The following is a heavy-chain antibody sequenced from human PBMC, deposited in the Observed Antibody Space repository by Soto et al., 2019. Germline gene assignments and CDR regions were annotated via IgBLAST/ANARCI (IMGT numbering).Heavy chain of an antibody. CDR2: INAGNGNT. CDR1: GYTFTSYD. D-gene: IGHD3-22*01. Sequence: GASVKVSCKASGYTFTSYDINCVRQAPGQRLEWMGWINAGNGNTKYAQKFQGRVTFTRDTSANTAYMELSSLISEDTAVYYCARPKDYDDCLDLWRQGTLVTVS. J-gene: IGHJ4*02. V-gene: IGHV1-3*01. CDR3: ARPKDYDDCLDL.